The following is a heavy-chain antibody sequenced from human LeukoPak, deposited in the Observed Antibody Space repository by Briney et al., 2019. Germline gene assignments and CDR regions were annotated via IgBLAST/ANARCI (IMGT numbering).Heavy chain of an antibody. Sequence: PGGSLRLSCAASGFTFSSYAMHWVRQAPGKGLEWVAVISYDGSNKYYADSVKGRFTISRDNSKNTLYLQMNSLRAEDTAVYYCARTSGSYLFDAFDIWGQGTMVTVSS. CDR2: ISYDGSNK. CDR3: ARTSGSYLFDAFDI. J-gene: IGHJ3*02. V-gene: IGHV3-30-3*01. CDR1: GFTFSSYA. D-gene: IGHD1-26*01.